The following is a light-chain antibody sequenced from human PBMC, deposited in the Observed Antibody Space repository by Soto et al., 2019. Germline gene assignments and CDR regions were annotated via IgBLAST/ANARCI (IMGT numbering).Light chain of an antibody. CDR3: QQLNSYPRS. J-gene: IGKJ1*01. V-gene: IGKV1-9*01. Sequence: DIQLTQSPSFLSASVRDRVTITCRASQAIGNYLAWYQQRPGKAPKVLIYAASILQSGVPSRFSGSGSGTEFTLTISSLQPEDFATFYCQQLNSYPRSFGQGTKVEIE. CDR2: AAS. CDR1: QAIGNY.